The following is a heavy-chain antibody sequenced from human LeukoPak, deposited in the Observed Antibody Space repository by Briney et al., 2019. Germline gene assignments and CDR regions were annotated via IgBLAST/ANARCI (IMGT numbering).Heavy chain of an antibody. J-gene: IGHJ4*02. CDR2: IYSGGST. CDR3: AREDDFWSGYFDY. CDR1: GFTVSSNY. Sequence: GGSLRLSCAASGFTVSSNYMSRVRQAPGKGLEWVSVIYSGGSTYYADSVKGRFTISRDNSKNTLYLQMNSLRAEDTAVYYCAREDDFWSGYFDYWGQGTLVTVSS. D-gene: IGHD3-3*01. V-gene: IGHV3-53*01.